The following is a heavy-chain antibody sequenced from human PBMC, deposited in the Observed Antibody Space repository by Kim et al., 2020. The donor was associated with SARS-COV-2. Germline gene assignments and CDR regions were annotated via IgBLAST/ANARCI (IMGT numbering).Heavy chain of an antibody. Sequence: GGSLRLSCAASGFTFSSYGMHWVRQAPGKGLEWVAAICYDGSNNYHASVKNRLTITTRDTTKNMLLQLMNRMAAEAAAEYCGGRGRGCGCWLDYYMDD. CDR3: GRGRGCGCWLDYYMDD. CDR1: GFTFSSYG. V-gene: IGHV3-33*08. CDR2: ICYDGSNN. J-gene: IGHJ6*03. D-gene: IGHD2-21*01.